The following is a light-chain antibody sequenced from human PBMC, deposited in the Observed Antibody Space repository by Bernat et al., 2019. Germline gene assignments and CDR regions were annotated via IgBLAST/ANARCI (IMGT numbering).Light chain of an antibody. CDR2: AAS. Sequence: DIQMTQSPSSLSASVGDRVTITCRASQGISNYLAWYQQKPGKVPKLLIYAASTLQSEVPSRFSGSGSGTDFTLTISSLQPEDVATYYCQKYNSVAFTFGPGTKVDIK. CDR3: QKYNSVAFT. CDR1: QGISNY. V-gene: IGKV1-27*01. J-gene: IGKJ3*01.